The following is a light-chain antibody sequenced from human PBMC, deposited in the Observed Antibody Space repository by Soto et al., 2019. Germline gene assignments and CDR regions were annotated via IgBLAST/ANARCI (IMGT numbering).Light chain of an antibody. CDR3: QQCADSPLT. Sequence: EIVLTQSPGTLSLSPGERATLSCRASQSVSNNYVAWYQQKPGQPPRLLIHDASNRATGIPDRFSGSGSGTDFTLTISRLEPEDFAVYYCQQCADSPLTFGQGTKVDIK. J-gene: IGKJ1*01. CDR2: DAS. CDR1: QSVSNNY. V-gene: IGKV3-20*01.